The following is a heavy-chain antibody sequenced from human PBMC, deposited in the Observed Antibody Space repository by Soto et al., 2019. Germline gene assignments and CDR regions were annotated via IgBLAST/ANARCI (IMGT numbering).Heavy chain of an antibody. CDR3: AAGAYYYDSSGYYGADLGY. V-gene: IGHV1-58*01. J-gene: IGHJ4*02. CDR2: IVVGSGNT. Sequence: GASVKVSCKASGFTFTSSAVQWVRQARGQRLEWIGWIVVGSGNTNYAQKFQERVTITRDMSTSTAYMELSSLRSEDTAVYYCAAGAYYYDSSGYYGADLGYWGQGTLVTVSS. D-gene: IGHD3-22*01. CDR1: GFTFTSSA.